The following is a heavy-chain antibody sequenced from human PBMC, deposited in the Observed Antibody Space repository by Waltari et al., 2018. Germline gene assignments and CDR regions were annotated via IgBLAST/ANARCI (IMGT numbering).Heavy chain of an antibody. J-gene: IGHJ4*02. D-gene: IGHD1-7*01. Sequence: QVQLQESGPGLVKPSEPLSLTCAVSGYSISSGHYWGWIRQPPGKGLEWIGSIYHSENTYYNPSLKSRVTISVDTSKNQFSLKLTSVTAADTALYYCARSYNWNYHYFDYWGQGTLVTVSS. CDR2: IYHSENT. V-gene: IGHV4-38-2*01. CDR1: GYSISSGHY. CDR3: ARSYNWNYHYFDY.